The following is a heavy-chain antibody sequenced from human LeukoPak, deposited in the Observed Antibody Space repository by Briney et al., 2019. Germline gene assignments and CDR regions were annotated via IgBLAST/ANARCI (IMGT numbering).Heavy chain of an antibody. CDR3: ARLVRGVIDLDY. V-gene: IGHV4-34*01. J-gene: IGHJ4*02. Sequence: PSETLSLTCAVYGGFFSGYYWSWIRQPPGKGLEWIGEINHSGSTNYNPSLKSRVTISVDTSKNQFSLKLSSVTAADTAVYYCARLVRGVIDLDYWGQGTLVTVSS. D-gene: IGHD3-10*01. CDR1: GGFFSGYY. CDR2: INHSGST.